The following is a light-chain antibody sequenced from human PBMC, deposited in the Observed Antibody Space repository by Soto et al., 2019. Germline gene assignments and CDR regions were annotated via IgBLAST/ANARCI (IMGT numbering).Light chain of an antibody. J-gene: IGKJ1*01. CDR2: GAS. CDR1: ENVRTF. V-gene: IGKV3-15*01. CDR3: QQYNNWPRT. Sequence: EVVLTQSPATLSLSPVERATLSCRASENVRTFVDWYQQKPGQAPRLLIYGASSRATGIPARFSGSGSGTEFTLTISSLQSEDFAVYYCQQYNNWPRTFGQGTKVDIK.